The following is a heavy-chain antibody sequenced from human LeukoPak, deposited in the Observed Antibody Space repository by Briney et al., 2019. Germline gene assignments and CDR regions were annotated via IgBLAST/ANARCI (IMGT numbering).Heavy chain of an antibody. D-gene: IGHD2-15*01. CDR2: IDKKDNLYAT. V-gene: IGHV3-73*01. CDR1: GFTFSGPA. CDR3: TRDRGTYNWFDP. Sequence: GGSLRLSCAASGFTFSGPAVHWVRQSSGKGLEWVGHIDKKDNLYATAYAESVKGRFTISRDDSKDTAFLHMDSLKTEDAALYYCTRDRGTYNWFDPWGQGTLVTVSS. J-gene: IGHJ5*02.